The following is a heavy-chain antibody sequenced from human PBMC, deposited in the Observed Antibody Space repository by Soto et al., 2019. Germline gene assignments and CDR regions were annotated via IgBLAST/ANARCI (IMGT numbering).Heavy chain of an antibody. Sequence: QVQLVESGGGVVQPGRSLRLSCAGSGFTFSREAMHWVRQSPGKGLEWVAAISYDERNKCYADSVRGRFTISRDNSKNTLYLQILRLRAEDTAVYYCARDYSRNWCLDYWGQGTLVIVSS. V-gene: IGHV3-30*04. CDR3: ARDYSRNWCLDY. D-gene: IGHD6-13*01. CDR1: GFTFSREA. J-gene: IGHJ4*02. CDR2: ISYDERNK.